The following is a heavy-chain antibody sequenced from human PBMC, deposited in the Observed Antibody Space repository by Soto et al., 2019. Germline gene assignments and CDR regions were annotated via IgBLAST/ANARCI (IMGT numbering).Heavy chain of an antibody. CDR2: MYFSGST. CDR3: ARGGYDFWSGLPQSMDV. Sequence: PSETLSLTCTVSGDSISNYYWNWIRQPPGKGLEWIAYMYFSGSTNYNPSLKSRVTISVDTSKNQFSLKLSSVTAADTAVYYCARGGYDFWSGLPQSMDVWGQGTTVTVSS. CDR1: GDSISNYY. D-gene: IGHD3-3*01. V-gene: IGHV4-59*01. J-gene: IGHJ6*02.